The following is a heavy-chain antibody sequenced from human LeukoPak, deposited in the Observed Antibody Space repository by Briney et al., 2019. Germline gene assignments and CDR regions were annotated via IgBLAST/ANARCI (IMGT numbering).Heavy chain of an antibody. CDR3: ARDVVRGYSYGYGYYYGMDV. D-gene: IGHD5-18*01. CDR2: IYYSGST. V-gene: IGHV4-59*01. J-gene: IGHJ6*02. Sequence: PSETLSLTCTVSGGSISSYYWSWIRQPPGKGLEWIGYIYYSGSTNYNPSLKSRVTISVDTSKNQFSLKLSSVTAADTAVYYCARDVVRGYSYGYGYYYGMDVWGQGTTVTVSS. CDR1: GGSISSYY.